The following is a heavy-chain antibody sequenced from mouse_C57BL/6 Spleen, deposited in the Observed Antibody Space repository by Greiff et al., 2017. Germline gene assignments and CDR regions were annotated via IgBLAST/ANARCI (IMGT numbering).Heavy chain of an antibody. V-gene: IGHV1-39*01. CDR3: ARSSSGYSMDY. CDR2: IHPNYGTT. Sequence: VQLQQSGPELVKPGASVKISCKASVYSFTDYNMNWVKQSNGKSLDWIGVIHPNYGTTRSNHKFKGKATLTVDHSSSTADMKLNSLTSEDSSVYYCARSSSGYSMDYWGQGTSLTVSS. CDR1: VYSFTDYN. D-gene: IGHD3-2*02. J-gene: IGHJ4*01.